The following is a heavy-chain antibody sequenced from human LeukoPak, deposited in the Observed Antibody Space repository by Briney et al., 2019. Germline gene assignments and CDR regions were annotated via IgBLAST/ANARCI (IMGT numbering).Heavy chain of an antibody. CDR2: IDQDGSEK. CDR1: GFTFINYW. V-gene: IGHV3-7*01. J-gene: IGHJ4*02. CDR3: ARVGYCSTATCYWRAFDY. Sequence: GGSLRLSCAASGFTFINYWMGWVRQAPGQGLEWVANIDQDGSEKYYVDSVKGRFTISRDNAKNSLFLQMNSLRAEDTAVYYCARVGYCSTATCYWRAFDYWGQGALVTVSS. D-gene: IGHD2-2*01.